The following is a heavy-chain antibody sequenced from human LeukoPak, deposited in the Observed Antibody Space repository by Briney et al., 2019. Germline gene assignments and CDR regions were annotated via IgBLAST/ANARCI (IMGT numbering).Heavy chain of an antibody. Sequence: GGSLRLSCAASGFTFSSYAMSWVRQGPGKGLEWVSAISGSGGSTYYADSVKGRFAISRDNSKNTLYLQMNSLRAEDTAVYYCAKDQVCYDSSGYWGQGTLVTVSS. V-gene: IGHV3-23*01. CDR2: ISGSGGST. CDR1: GFTFSSYA. CDR3: AKDQVCYDSSGY. D-gene: IGHD3-22*01. J-gene: IGHJ4*02.